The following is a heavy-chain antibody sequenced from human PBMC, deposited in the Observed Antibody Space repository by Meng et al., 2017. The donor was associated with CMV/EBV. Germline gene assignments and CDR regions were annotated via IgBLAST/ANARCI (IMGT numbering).Heavy chain of an antibody. J-gene: IGHJ4*02. Sequence: GESLKISCAASGFTFSSYSMNWVRQAPGKGLEWVSSISSSSSYIYYADSVKGRFTISRDNAKNSLYLQMNSLRAEDTAVYYCARATYYDFWSGYYGYWGQGTLGT. V-gene: IGHV3-21*01. CDR2: ISSSSSYI. CDR3: ARATYYDFWSGYYGY. CDR1: GFTFSSYS. D-gene: IGHD3-3*01.